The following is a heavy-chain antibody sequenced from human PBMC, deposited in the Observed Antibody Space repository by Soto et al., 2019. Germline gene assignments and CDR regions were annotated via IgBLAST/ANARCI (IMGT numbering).Heavy chain of an antibody. V-gene: IGHV3-74*01. CDR3: ARGGTSTTSWSLFYN. Sequence: EVQLVESGGGLVQPGGSLRLSCAGSGFTFSGYWMHWVRQAPGKWPVWVSRLNPNGTFTTNADSVKGRFTISRDNAKNPVYLQMNSLRADDTAVYYCARGGTSTTSWSLFYNWGQGTLVSVSS. D-gene: IGHD2-2*01. CDR2: LNPNGTFT. J-gene: IGHJ4*02. CDR1: GFTFSGYW.